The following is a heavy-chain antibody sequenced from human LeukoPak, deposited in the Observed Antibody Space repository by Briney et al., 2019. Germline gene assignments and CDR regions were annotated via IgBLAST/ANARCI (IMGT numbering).Heavy chain of an antibody. Sequence: PSETLSLTCTVSGGSISSYYWSWIRQPPGKGLEWIGYIYNTGSTNYNPSLKSRVTISVDTSKNLFSLKLSSVTAADTAVYYCARRAGTGVDYWGQGTLVTVSS. CDR2: IYNTGST. J-gene: IGHJ4*02. D-gene: IGHD6-19*01. CDR3: ARRAGTGVDY. V-gene: IGHV4-59*08. CDR1: GGSISSYY.